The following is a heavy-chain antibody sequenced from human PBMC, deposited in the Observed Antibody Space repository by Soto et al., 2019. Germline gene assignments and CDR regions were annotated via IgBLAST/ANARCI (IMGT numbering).Heavy chain of an antibody. J-gene: IGHJ6*02. CDR1: GFTFSSYA. Sequence: GGSLRLSCAASGFTFSSYAMHWVRQAPGKGLEWVAVISYDGSNKYYADSVKGRFTISRDNSKNTLYLQMNSLRAEDTAVYYCARSRGYCSSTSCYDLENYYYYGMDVWGQGTTVTVSS. CDR3: ARSRGYCSSTSCYDLENYYYYGMDV. V-gene: IGHV3-30-3*01. CDR2: ISYDGSNK. D-gene: IGHD2-2*01.